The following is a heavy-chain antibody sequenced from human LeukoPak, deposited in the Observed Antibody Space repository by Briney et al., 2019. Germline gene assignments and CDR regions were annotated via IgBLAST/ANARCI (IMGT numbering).Heavy chain of an antibody. V-gene: IGHV1-2*02. CDR2: INPNSGGT. Sequence: GASVKVSCKASGYTFTGYYMYWVRQAPGQGLEWMGWINPNSGGTNYAQKFQGRVTMTRDTSNSTAYMELSRLRSEDTAVYYCASSVAGNYYYYGMDVWGQGTTVTVSS. J-gene: IGHJ6*02. D-gene: IGHD6-19*01. CDR1: GYTFTGYY. CDR3: ASSVAGNYYYYGMDV.